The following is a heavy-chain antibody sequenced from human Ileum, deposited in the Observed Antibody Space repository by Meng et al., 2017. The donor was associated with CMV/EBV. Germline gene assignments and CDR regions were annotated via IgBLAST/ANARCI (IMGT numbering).Heavy chain of an antibody. D-gene: IGHD1-26*01. CDR1: GFTFSTYG. Sequence: GESLKISCAASGFTFSTYGMHWVRQAPGKGLEWVAFIHYDGSNKYYTDSVKGRFTISRDNSKNTLYLQMNSLRPEDTAVYFCAKVAGGTYHYFDYWGQGTLVTVSS. V-gene: IGHV3-30*02. J-gene: IGHJ4*02. CDR2: IHYDGSNK. CDR3: AKVAGGTYHYFDY.